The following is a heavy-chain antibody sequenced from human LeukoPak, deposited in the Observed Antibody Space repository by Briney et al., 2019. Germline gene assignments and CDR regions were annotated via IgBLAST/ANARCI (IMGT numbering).Heavy chain of an antibody. V-gene: IGHV3-7*01. D-gene: IGHD6-13*01. CDR1: GFTFSSYW. CDR2: IKHDGSEK. CDR3: ARWASSSYLDY. J-gene: IGHJ4*02. Sequence: GGSLRLSCAASGFTFSSYWMSWVRQAPGKGLEWVANIKHDGSEKYYVDSVKGRFTISRDNAKNSLYLQMNSLRAEDTAVYYCARWASSSYLDYWGQGTLVTVSS.